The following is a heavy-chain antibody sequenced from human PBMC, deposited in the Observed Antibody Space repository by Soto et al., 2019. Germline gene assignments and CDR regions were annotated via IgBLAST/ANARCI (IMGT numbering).Heavy chain of an antibody. D-gene: IGHD6-19*01. CDR2: IWYDGSNK. CDR3: ASDYSSGSYYFAY. V-gene: IGHV3-33*01. CDR1: GFTFSSYG. Sequence: QVQLVESGGGVVQPGRSLRLSCAASGFTFSSYGMHWVRQAPGKGLEWVAVIWYDGSNKYYADSVKGRFTISRDNCKNTLYLQMNSLSAEDTAVYYCASDYSSGSYYFAYWGQGTLVTVSS. J-gene: IGHJ4*02.